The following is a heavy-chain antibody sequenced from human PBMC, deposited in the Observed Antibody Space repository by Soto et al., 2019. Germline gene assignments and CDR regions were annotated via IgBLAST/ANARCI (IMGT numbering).Heavy chain of an antibody. CDR3: AREYRSSSSFDY. Sequence: PSETLSLTCTVSGGSVSSGSYYWSWIRQPPGKGLEWIGYIYYSGSTNYNPSLKSRVTISVDTSKNQFSLKLSFVTAADTAVYYCAREYRSSSSFDYWGQGTLVTVSS. CDR1: GGSVSSGSYY. J-gene: IGHJ4*02. CDR2: IYYSGST. D-gene: IGHD6-6*01. V-gene: IGHV4-61*01.